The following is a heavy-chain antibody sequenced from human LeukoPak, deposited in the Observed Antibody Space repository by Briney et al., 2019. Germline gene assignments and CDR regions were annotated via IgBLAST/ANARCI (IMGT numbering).Heavy chain of an antibody. CDR1: GYTFTSYY. D-gene: IGHD4-23*01. CDR3: ARETTVVAPYFDY. J-gene: IGHJ4*02. CDR2: IDPSGGST. Sequence: GASVTVSCKASGYTFTSYYMHWVRQAPGQGLEWMGIIDPSGGSTSYAQKFQGRVTMTRDTSTSTVYMELSSLRSEDTAVYYCARETTVVAPYFDYWGQGTLVTVSS. V-gene: IGHV1-46*01.